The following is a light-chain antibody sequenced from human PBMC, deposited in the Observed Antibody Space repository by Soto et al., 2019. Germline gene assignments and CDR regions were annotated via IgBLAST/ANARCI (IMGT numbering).Light chain of an antibody. J-gene: IGLJ3*02. V-gene: IGLV2-8*01. CDR3: SSYAGSNILV. CDR1: SSDVGGYNY. CDR2: EVT. Sequence: ALTQPPSASGSPGQSVTISCTGTSSDVGGYNYVSWYQQHPGKVPKLMIYEVTKRPSGVPDRFSGSKSGNTASLTVSGLQAEDEADYYCSSYAGSNILVFGGGTKLTVL.